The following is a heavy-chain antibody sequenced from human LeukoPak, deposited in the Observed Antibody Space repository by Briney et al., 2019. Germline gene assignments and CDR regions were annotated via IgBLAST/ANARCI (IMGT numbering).Heavy chain of an antibody. V-gene: IGHV6-1*01. CDR1: GDSVSSNSAA. CDR2: TYYRSKWYN. J-gene: IGHJ5*02. CDR3: ARGLKDRYCSGGSCPNWFDP. D-gene: IGHD2-15*01. Sequence: SQTLSLTCAISGDSVSSNSAAWHWIRQSPSRGLEWLGRTYYRSKWYNDYAVSVKSRITINPDTSKNQFSLQLNSVTPEDTAVYYCARGLKDRYCSGGSCPNWFDPWGQGTLVTVSS.